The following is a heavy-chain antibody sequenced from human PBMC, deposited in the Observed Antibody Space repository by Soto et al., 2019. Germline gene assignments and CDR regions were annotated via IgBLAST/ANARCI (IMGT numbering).Heavy chain of an antibody. V-gene: IGHV3-21*01. CDR2: ISSSSSYI. J-gene: IGHJ4*02. Sequence: GGSLRLSCAASGFTFSSYSMNWVRQAPGKGLEWVSSISSSSSYIYYADSVKGRFTISRDNAKNSLYLQMNSLRAEDTAVYYCARDLEYYGSGSYYHPDYWGQGTLVTVSS. CDR3: ARDLEYYGSGSYYHPDY. D-gene: IGHD3-10*01. CDR1: GFTFSSYS.